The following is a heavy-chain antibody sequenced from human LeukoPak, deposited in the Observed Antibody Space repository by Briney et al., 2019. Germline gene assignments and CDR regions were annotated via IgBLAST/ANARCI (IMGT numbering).Heavy chain of an antibody. CDR1: GFTFSSYS. CDR2: ISSSTSYI. D-gene: IGHD2-2*01. V-gene: IGHV3-21*04. Sequence: GGSLRLSCAASGFTFSSYSMNWIRQAPGKGLEWVSSISSSTSYIYYADSVKGRFTISRDNSKNTLYLQMNSLRAEDTAVYYCAKDLCTSCFFDYWGQGTLVTVSS. J-gene: IGHJ4*02. CDR3: AKDLCTSCFFDY.